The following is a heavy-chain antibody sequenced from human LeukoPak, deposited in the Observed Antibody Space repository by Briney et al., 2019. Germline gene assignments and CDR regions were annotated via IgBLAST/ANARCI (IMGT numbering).Heavy chain of an antibody. Sequence: GGSLRLSCAASGSTFSSYAMSWVRQAPGKGLEWVSAISGTGSGTYYADAVKGRFTISRGSSKNTLYLQMNSLRAEDTAVYYCGSIMNSVTTFWGQGTLVTVSS. CDR2: ISGTGSGT. V-gene: IGHV3-23*01. CDR1: GSTFSSYA. CDR3: GSIMNSVTTF. D-gene: IGHD4-17*01. J-gene: IGHJ4*02.